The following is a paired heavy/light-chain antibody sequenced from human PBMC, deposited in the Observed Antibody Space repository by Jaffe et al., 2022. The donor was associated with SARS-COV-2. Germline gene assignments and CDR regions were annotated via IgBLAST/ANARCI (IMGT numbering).Light chain of an antibody. CDR2: ATS. J-gene: IGKJ3*01. CDR1: QTIDKY. CDR3: QRSLSTPHT. V-gene: IGKV1-39*01. Sequence: DIQLTQSPSSLSASVGDRVTIACRASQTIDKYLNWYQQKPGKPPKLLIYATSTLQNGVPSRFSGSGSGTDFALTISSLQPDDFATYYCQRSLSTPHTFGPGTKVDIK.
Heavy chain of an antibody. V-gene: IGHV3-30*18. CDR2: ISPDGSKR. CDR1: RFSFSMYN. J-gene: IGHJ6*02. D-gene: IGHD2-15*01. CDR3: AKEKGYCSGDRCYYYGMDV. Sequence: QEQLVESGGGVVQPGGSLRLSCAASRFSFSMYNMHWVRQAPGKGLEWVAIISPDGSKRYYADSVKGRFTIFRENSKNTLFLEMNSLRTEDTAVYYCAKEKGYCSGDRCYYYGMDVWGQGTTVTVSS.